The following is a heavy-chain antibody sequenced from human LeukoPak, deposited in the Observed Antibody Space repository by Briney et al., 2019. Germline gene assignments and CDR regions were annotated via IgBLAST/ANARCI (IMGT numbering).Heavy chain of an antibody. CDR3: ARVASTIVVVPAATLQSYYYYYMDV. D-gene: IGHD2-2*01. Sequence: GGSLRLSCAASGFTFNNYWMSWVRQAPGKGLEWVANIKRDGSEKYYVDSVKGRFTISRDNAKNSLYLQMNSLRAEDTAVYYCARVASTIVVVPAATLQSYYYYYMDVWGKGTTVTVSS. CDR2: IKRDGSEK. J-gene: IGHJ6*03. CDR1: GFTFNNYW. V-gene: IGHV3-7*01.